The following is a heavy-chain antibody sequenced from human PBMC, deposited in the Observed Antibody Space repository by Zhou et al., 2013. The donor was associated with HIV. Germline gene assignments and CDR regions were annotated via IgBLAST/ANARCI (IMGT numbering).Heavy chain of an antibody. CDR3: AQRQSKGFLERVLGAS. CDR2: INPTDGRT. CDR1: GYTFTNNY. V-gene: IGHV1-46*01. D-gene: IGHD3-3*01. J-gene: IGHJ1*01. Sequence: LVQSATEVNRPGASVTISCQTSGYTFTNNYIHWVRQTPGQGLEWLGVINPTDGRTTIAQKFDGRVTMTRDISTMVAAMELSSLMLNDTAIYYCAQRQSKGFLERVLGASWGRGSLVIVSS.